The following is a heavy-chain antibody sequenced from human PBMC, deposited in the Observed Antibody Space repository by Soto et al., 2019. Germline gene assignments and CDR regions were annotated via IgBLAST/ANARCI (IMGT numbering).Heavy chain of an antibody. CDR2: IYYSGST. V-gene: IGHV4-59*08. J-gene: IGHJ4*02. D-gene: IGHD3-10*01. CDR1: GGSISSYY. Sequence: SETLSLTCTVSGGSISSYYWSWIRQPPGKGLEWIGYIYYSGSTNYNPSLKSRVTISVDTSKNQFSLKLSSVTAADTAVYYCARHPPPDYYGSGSFNFDYWGQGTLVTVSS. CDR3: ARHPPPDYYGSGSFNFDY.